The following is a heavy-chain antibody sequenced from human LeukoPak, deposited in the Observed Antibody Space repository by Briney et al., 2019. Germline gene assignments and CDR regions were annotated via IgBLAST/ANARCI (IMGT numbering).Heavy chain of an antibody. V-gene: IGHV3-23*01. Sequence: GGSLRLSCAASGFTFSSYAMSWVRRAPGKGLEWVSAISGSGGSTYYADSVKGRFTISRDNSKNTLYLQMNSLRAEDTAVYYCAKEDFDDSSGYSGYFDYWGQGTLVTVSS. CDR1: GFTFSSYA. J-gene: IGHJ4*02. D-gene: IGHD3-22*01. CDR3: AKEDFDDSSGYSGYFDY. CDR2: ISGSGGST.